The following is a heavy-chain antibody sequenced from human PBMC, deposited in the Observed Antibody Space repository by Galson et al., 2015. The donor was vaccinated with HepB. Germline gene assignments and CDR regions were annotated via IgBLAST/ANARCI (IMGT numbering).Heavy chain of an antibody. CDR2: ISWNSGSI. CDR1: GFTFDDYA. V-gene: IGHV3-9*01. CDR3: AKDSDSNYLHAFDI. J-gene: IGHJ3*02. Sequence: SLRLSCAASGFTFDDYAMHWVRQAPGKGLEWVSGISWNSGSIGYADSVKGRFTISRDNAKNSLYLQMNSLRAEDTALYYCAKDSDSNYLHAFDIWGQGTMVTVSS. D-gene: IGHD4-11*01.